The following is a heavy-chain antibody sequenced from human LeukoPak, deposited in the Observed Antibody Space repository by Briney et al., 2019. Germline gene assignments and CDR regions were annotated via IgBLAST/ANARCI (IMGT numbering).Heavy chain of an antibody. CDR3: ARGAGSVVEAITWFDP. Sequence: ASVKVSCKASGYTVTSYAIHWVRQAPGQRPEWMGWIIVGNGYTKNSQKFQGRVTITRDASASTVYMELSSLRSEDTAVYYCARGAGSVVEAITWFDPWGQGALVTVSS. J-gene: IGHJ5*02. V-gene: IGHV1-3*01. D-gene: IGHD2-2*01. CDR2: IIVGNGYT. CDR1: GYTVTSYA.